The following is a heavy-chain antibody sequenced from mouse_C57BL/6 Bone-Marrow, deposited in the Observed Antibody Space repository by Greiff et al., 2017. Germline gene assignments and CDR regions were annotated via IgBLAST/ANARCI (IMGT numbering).Heavy chain of an antibody. J-gene: IGHJ1*03. Sequence: QVQLKQSGPGLVQPSQSLSITCTVSGFSLTSYGVHWVRQSPGKGLEWLGVIWSGGSTDYYAAFISRLSISTDNSKSQVFFKMNSLQADDTARYYWASYGSRERLYFDVWGTGTTVTVAS. CDR2: IWSGGST. D-gene: IGHD1-1*01. CDR3: ASYGSRERLYFDV. V-gene: IGHV2-2*01. CDR1: GFSLTSYG.